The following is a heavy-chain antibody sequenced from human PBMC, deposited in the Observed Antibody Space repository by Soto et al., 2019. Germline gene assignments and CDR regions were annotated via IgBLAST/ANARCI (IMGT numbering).Heavy chain of an antibody. CDR2: ISGGGGST. D-gene: IGHD2-2*01. CDR1: GFTFSSYA. J-gene: IGHJ6*02. Sequence: GGSLRLSCAASGFTFSSYAMTWVRQAPGKGLEWVSAISGGGGSTYYADSVKGRFTISRDNSKNTLQLQMNSLRAEDTAVYYCAKAGCSSTSCYRQNYFYYGMDVWGQGTTVTVSS. V-gene: IGHV3-23*01. CDR3: AKAGCSSTSCYRQNYFYYGMDV.